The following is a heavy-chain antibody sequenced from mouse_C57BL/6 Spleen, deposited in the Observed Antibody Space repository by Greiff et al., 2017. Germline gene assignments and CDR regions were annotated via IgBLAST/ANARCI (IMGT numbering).Heavy chain of an antibody. Sequence: QVQLQQPGAELVRPGSSVKLSCKASGYTFTSYWMDWVKQSPGQGLEWIGNIYPSDSETHYNQKFKDKATLTVDKSSSTAYMQLSSLTSEDSAVYYCAREEDYENAMDYWGQGTSVTVSS. CDR3: AREEDYENAMDY. CDR2: IYPSDSET. V-gene: IGHV1-61*01. J-gene: IGHJ4*01. D-gene: IGHD2-4*01. CDR1: GYTFTSYW.